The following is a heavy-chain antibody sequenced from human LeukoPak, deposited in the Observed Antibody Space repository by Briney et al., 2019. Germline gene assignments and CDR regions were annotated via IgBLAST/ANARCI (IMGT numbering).Heavy chain of an antibody. CDR1: GYTFTGYY. D-gene: IGHD5-12*01. V-gene: IGHV1-8*02. CDR2: INPNSGNT. J-gene: IGHJ4*02. Sequence: ASVKVSCKASGYTFTGYYIHWVRQAPGQGLEWMGWINPNSGNTDYAQKFQGRVTMTRNTSISTAYMELSSLRSEDTAVYYCARGLYLVATTVEYYFDCWGQGTLVTVSS. CDR3: ARGLYLVATTVEYYFDC.